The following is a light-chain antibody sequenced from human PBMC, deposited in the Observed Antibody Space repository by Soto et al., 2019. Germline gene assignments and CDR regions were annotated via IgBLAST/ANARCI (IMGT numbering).Light chain of an antibody. CDR2: GAS. J-gene: IGKJ1*01. Sequence: EIVLTQSPGTLSLSPWERATLSCRASQSVSSSYLAWYQQKPGQAPRLLIYGASSRATGIPDRFSGSGSGTDFTLTISRLEPEDFAVYYSQQYGSSPRTFGQGTKVDIK. V-gene: IGKV3-20*01. CDR1: QSVSSSY. CDR3: QQYGSSPRT.